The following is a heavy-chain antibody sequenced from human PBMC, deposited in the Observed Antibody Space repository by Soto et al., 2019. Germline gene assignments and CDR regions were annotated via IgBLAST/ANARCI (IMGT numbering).Heavy chain of an antibody. V-gene: IGHV3-48*01. CDR1: GFTFSSYS. Sequence: EVQLVESGGGLVQPGGSLRLSCAASGFTFSSYSMNWVRQAPGKGLEWVSYISSSSSTIYYADSVKGRFTISRDNAKNSLYLQMNSLRAEDTAVYYCARAVCRGSGRSCYHPYNWFDPWGQGTLVTVSS. J-gene: IGHJ5*02. D-gene: IGHD2-15*01. CDR2: ISSSSSTI. CDR3: ARAVCRGSGRSCYHPYNWFDP.